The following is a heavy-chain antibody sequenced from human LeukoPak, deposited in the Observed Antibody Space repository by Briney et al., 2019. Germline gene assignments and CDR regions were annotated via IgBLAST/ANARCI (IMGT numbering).Heavy chain of an antibody. V-gene: IGHV3-7*01. Sequence: PGGSLRLSCAASGFTFSSYWTSWVRQAPGKGLEWVANIKQDGSEKYYVDSVKGRFTISRDNAKNSLYLQMNSLRAEDTAVYYCARDPYDSSGSWGQGTLVTVSS. J-gene: IGHJ5*02. CDR1: GFTFSSYW. CDR3: ARDPYDSSGS. D-gene: IGHD3-22*01. CDR2: IKQDGSEK.